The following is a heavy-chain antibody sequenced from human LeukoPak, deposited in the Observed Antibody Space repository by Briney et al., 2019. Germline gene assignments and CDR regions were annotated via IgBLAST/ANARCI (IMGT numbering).Heavy chain of an antibody. CDR1: GGSISSSSYY. CDR2: IYYSGST. J-gene: IGHJ5*02. V-gene: IGHV4-39*07. Sequence: PSETLSLTCAVSGGSISSSSYYWGWIRQPPGKGLEWIGSIYYSGSTYYNPSLKSRVTISVDTSKNQFSLKLSSVTAADTAVYYCARVGRVVESRWFDPWGQGTLVTVSS. CDR3: ARVGRVVESRWFDP. D-gene: IGHD2-21*01.